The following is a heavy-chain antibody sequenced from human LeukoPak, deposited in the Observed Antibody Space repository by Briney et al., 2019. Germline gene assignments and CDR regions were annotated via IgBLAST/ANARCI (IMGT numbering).Heavy chain of an antibody. Sequence: SETLSLTCTVSGGSISSSSYYWGWIRQPPGKGLEWIGSIYYSGSTYYNPSLKSRVTISVDTSKNQFSLKLSSVTAADTAVYYCARIRRPWWKLKESYFDYWGQGTLVTVSS. V-gene: IGHV4-39*01. J-gene: IGHJ4*02. CDR3: ARIRRPWWKLKESYFDY. CDR2: IYYSGST. CDR1: GGSISSSSYY. D-gene: IGHD2-15*01.